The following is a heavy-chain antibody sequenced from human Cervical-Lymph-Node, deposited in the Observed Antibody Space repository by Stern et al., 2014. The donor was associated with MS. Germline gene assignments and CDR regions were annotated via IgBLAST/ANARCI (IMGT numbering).Heavy chain of an antibody. Sequence: VQLVESGAEVKKPGSSVKVSCKASGGTFGNYVISWVRQAPGQGLEWMGGIIPIFGIANYAQKFQGRVTITADKSTSTAYMELSSLRSEDTAVYYCARGGIVVVVAATRDYYYGMDVWGQGTTVTVSS. CDR2: IIPIFGIA. CDR1: GGTFGNYV. J-gene: IGHJ6*02. CDR3: ARGGIVVVVAATRDYYYGMDV. D-gene: IGHD2-15*01. V-gene: IGHV1-69*17.